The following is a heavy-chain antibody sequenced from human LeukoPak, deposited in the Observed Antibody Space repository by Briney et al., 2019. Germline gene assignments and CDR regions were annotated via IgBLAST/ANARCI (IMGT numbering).Heavy chain of an antibody. CDR2: IFGSGGCT. D-gene: IGHD6-19*01. CDR1: GFTFNTYA. Sequence: GGSLRLSCEASGFTFNTYAIYWFRQAPGKGLEWVSGIFGSGGCTYYADSVKGRFTISRDNSKNTVYLQMNSLTADDTAVYYCAKTTVGYSSGRYPGWPADCWGQGTLVTVSS. V-gene: IGHV3-23*01. J-gene: IGHJ4*02. CDR3: AKTTVGYSSGRYPGWPADC.